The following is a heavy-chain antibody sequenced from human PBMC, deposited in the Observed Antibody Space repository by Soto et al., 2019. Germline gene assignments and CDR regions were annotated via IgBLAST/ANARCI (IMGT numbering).Heavy chain of an antibody. CDR2: INTDGSIT. CDR1: GFTFRDYW. D-gene: IGHD3-3*01. V-gene: IGHV3-74*01. CDR3: ARGILEHNSKNAMDV. Sequence: EVQLVESGGGLVQPGGSLRLSCAASGFTFRDYWMHWVRQAPGKGLVWVSRINTDGSITNYADSVRGRFTFSRDNAKDTLFLQMDSLRAEDTAVYYCARGILEHNSKNAMDVWGQGATLTVSS. J-gene: IGHJ6*02.